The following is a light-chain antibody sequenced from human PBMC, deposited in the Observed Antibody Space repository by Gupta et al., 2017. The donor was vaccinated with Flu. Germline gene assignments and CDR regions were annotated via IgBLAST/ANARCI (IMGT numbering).Light chain of an antibody. J-gene: IGKJ4*01. Sequence: EIVLTQTPGPLSLSPGERATLSCRASQSVNNFSLAWYQQKPGQPPRLLIYASSSRATGIPDRCSGRGSGTDFPLTIRRLEAEDFAVYYWQQYGNSLTFGGGTKVEIK. CDR3: QQYGNSLT. CDR2: ASS. CDR1: QSVNNFS. V-gene: IGKV3-20*01.